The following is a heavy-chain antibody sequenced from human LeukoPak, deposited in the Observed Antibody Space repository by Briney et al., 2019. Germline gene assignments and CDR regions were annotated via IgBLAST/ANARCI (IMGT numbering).Heavy chain of an antibody. V-gene: IGHV3-48*04. Sequence: PGGSLRLSCGASGFTFSDYSMNWVRQAPGKGLEWISCVGISSGNTKYAASVKGRFTISGDSAKNSVFLQMNNLRVEDTAVYYCARDHRYAFDNWGQGTLVTVSS. CDR1: GFTFSDYS. D-gene: IGHD5-12*01. CDR3: ARDHRYAFDN. CDR2: VGISSGNT. J-gene: IGHJ4*02.